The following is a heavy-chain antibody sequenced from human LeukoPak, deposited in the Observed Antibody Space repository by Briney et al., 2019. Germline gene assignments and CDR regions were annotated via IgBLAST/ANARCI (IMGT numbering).Heavy chain of an antibody. D-gene: IGHD2-2*01. CDR1: GYTFTGYY. CDR2: INPNSGGT. V-gene: IGHV1-2*02. CDR3: ARDKGHCSSTSCLSFDP. J-gene: IGHJ5*02. Sequence: ASVKVSCKASGYTFTGYYMRWVRQAPGQGLEWMGWINPNSGGTNYAQKFQGRVTMTRDTSISTAYMELSRLRSDDTAVYYCARDKGHCSSTSCLSFDPWGQGTLVTVSS.